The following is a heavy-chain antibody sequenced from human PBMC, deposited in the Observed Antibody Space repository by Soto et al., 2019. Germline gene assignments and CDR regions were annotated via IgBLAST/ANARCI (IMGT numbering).Heavy chain of an antibody. J-gene: IGHJ5*02. V-gene: IGHV4-31*03. CDR2: IYYSGST. CDR3: ARFITGTTDWFDP. Sequence: SETLSLTCTVSGGSISSGGYYWSWIRQHPGKGLEWIGYIYYSGSTYYNPSLKSRVTISVDTSKNQFSLKLSSVTAADTAVYYCARFITGTTDWFDPWGQGTLVTVSS. CDR1: GGSISSGGYY. D-gene: IGHD1-20*01.